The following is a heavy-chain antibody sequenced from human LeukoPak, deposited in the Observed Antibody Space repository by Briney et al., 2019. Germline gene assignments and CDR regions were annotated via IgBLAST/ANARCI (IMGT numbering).Heavy chain of an antibody. D-gene: IGHD6-19*01. V-gene: IGHV1-46*01. CDR3: ARDFAVPGSVKYYFVY. CDR1: GYTFTSDY. J-gene: IGHJ4*02. Sequence: ASVKVSCKASGYTFTSDYMDWVRQAPGQGLEWMGMINHGGGSASYAQQFQGRVTMTRDTSTSTVSMELSSLRSEDTAVYYFARDFAVPGSVKYYFVYWGQGTLVPVSS. CDR2: INHGGGSA.